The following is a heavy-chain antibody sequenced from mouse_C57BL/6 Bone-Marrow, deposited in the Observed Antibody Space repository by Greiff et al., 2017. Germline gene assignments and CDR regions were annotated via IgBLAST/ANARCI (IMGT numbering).Heavy chain of an antibody. V-gene: IGHV1-69*01. CDR1: GYTFTSYW. J-gene: IGHJ3*01. D-gene: IGHD2-3*01. CDR2: IDPSDSCT. Sequence: QVHVKQPGAELVMPGASVKLSCKASGYTFTSYWMHWVKQRPGQGLEWIGEIDPSDSCTNYNQKFKGKSTLTVDKSSSTAYMQLSSLTSEDSAVYYCAREDDGYYAAWFAYWGQGTLVTVSA. CDR3: AREDDGYYAAWFAY.